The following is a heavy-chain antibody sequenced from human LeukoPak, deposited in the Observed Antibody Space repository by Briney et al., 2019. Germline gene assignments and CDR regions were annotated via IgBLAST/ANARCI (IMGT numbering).Heavy chain of an antibody. CDR3: AKDYGYYDSSGYRDY. Sequence: GGSLRLSCAASGFTFDDYAMHWVRQAPGKGLEWVSGISWNSGSIGYADSVKGRFTISRDNAKNSLYLQMNSLRAEDTALYYCAKDYGYYDSSGYRDYWGQGTLVTVSS. CDR2: ISWNSGSI. J-gene: IGHJ4*02. V-gene: IGHV3-9*01. CDR1: GFTFDDYA. D-gene: IGHD3-22*01.